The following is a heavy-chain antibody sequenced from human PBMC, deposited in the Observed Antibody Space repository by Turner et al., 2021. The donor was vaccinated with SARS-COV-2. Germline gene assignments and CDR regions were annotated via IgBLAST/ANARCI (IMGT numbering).Heavy chain of an antibody. J-gene: IGHJ6*02. V-gene: IGHV4-39*01. CDR1: GCSISSRLYY. D-gene: IGHD3-22*01. Sequence: QLQLQESGPGLVKPSDTLSLTCTVSGCSISSRLYYWGWIRQPPGKGLEWIGRIYYSGSTYYNPSLKSRVTISVETSKNQFSLKLSSVTAADTAVYYCAGEEVVFRASHTLYYYGMDVWGQGTTVTVSS. CDR3: AGEEVVFRASHTLYYYGMDV. CDR2: IYYSGST.